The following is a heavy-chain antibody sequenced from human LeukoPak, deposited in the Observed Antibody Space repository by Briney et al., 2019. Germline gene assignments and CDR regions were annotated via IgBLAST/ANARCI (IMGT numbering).Heavy chain of an antibody. CDR1: GFTYSSYG. J-gene: IGHJ3*02. Sequence: GGSLRLSCAASGFTYSSYGMTWVRQAPGKGLEWVSGISGSGSRTDYADSVKGRFTISRDNAKNTLYLQMNSLRAEDTAAYYCAKGSREWELLDAFDIWGQGTMVTVSS. V-gene: IGHV3-23*01. CDR3: AKGSREWELLDAFDI. D-gene: IGHD1-26*01. CDR2: ISGSGSRT.